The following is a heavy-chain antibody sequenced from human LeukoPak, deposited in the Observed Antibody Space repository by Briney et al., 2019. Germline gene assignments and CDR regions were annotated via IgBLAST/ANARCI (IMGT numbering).Heavy chain of an antibody. V-gene: IGHV4-34*01. D-gene: IGHD5-18*01. Sequence: SETLSLTCAVYGGSFSGYYWSWICQPPGKGLEWIGEINHSGSTNYNPSLKSRVTISVDTSKNQFSLKLSSVTAADTAVYYCARGRWIQLWLRNYYFDYWGQGTLVTVSS. CDR2: INHSGST. CDR1: GGSFSGYY. J-gene: IGHJ4*02. CDR3: ARGRWIQLWLRNYYFDY.